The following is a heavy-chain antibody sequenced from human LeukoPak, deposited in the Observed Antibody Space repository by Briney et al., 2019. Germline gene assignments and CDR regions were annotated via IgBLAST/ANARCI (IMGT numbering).Heavy chain of an antibody. CDR2: ITGYDANT. Sequence: ASVKVSCKTSVYTLINYAISWVRQAPGQGLEWLGWITGYDANTKYAQKIQDRVTMTIDMSTSTAYMELRSLRSDDTAVYYCARDDPAYDRSGYYYYWGQGSLVSVSS. CDR1: VYTLINYA. CDR3: ARDDPAYDRSGYYYY. D-gene: IGHD3-22*01. J-gene: IGHJ4*02. V-gene: IGHV1-18*01.